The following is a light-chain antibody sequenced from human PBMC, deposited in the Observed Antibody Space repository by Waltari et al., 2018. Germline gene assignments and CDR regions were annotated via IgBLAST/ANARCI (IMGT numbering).Light chain of an antibody. CDR2: DAS. J-gene: IGKJ1*01. CDR1: QSISRT. CDR3: QKYGTLPAT. V-gene: IGKV3-20*01. Sequence: EIVLTQSPGTLSLSLGERATLSCRASQSISRTLAWYQQKPGQAPRLLIYDASTRATGIPDRFSGSGFGTDFSLTISRLEPEDFAVYYCQKYGTLPATFGQGTTVEIK.